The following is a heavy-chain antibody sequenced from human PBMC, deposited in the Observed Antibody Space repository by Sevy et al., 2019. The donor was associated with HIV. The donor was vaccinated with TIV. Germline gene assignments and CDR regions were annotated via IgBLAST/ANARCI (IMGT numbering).Heavy chain of an antibody. J-gene: IGHJ1*01. CDR1: GLILRDRA. CDR3: VIEIESGGANF. V-gene: IGHV3-9*01. CDR2: MTMYSGSE. Sequence: GWSLRLSCTASGLILRDRAMHWVRQTPGKGLEWVSGMTMYSGSEDYADFVKGRFTISRDNAKNSLNLQMDSLTLEDTALYYCVIEIESGGANFWGQGTLVTVSS. D-gene: IGHD2-21*01.